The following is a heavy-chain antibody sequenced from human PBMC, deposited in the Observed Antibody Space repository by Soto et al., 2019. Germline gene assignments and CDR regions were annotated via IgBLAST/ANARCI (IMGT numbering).Heavy chain of an antibody. CDR2: ISWDSGSI. D-gene: IGHD3-9*01. J-gene: IGHJ6*02. Sequence: GGSLRLSCAASGFIFDDYAMHWVRQAPGRGLEWVSGISWDSGSIIYADSVKGRFIISRDNANNSLYLQMNSLRAEDTALYYCARDMIADILPTYYKVYYYARDVWGQRTTVTASS. CDR3: ARDMIADILPTYYKVYYYARDV. V-gene: IGHV3-9*01. CDR1: GFIFDDYA.